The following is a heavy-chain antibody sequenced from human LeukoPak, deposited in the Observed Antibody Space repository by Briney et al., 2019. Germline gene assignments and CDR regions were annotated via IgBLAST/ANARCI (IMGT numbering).Heavy chain of an antibody. D-gene: IGHD3-22*01. CDR1: GYSFTYNY. Sequence: ASVKVSRKASGYSFTYNYIHWVRQAPGQGLEWMGSINANDGGTNYAHKFHDRVAMTRYTAIRTAYIELSSLTSDDSAVYFCARDQRQQNYYESIGYMDYWGQGALVTVSS. V-gene: IGHV1-2*02. CDR3: ARDQRQQNYYESIGYMDY. CDR2: INANDGGT. J-gene: IGHJ4*02.